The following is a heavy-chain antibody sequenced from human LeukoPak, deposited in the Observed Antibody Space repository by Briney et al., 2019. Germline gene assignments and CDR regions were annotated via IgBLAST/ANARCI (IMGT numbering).Heavy chain of an antibody. CDR3: AKSAYYYDSSGYYDY. V-gene: IGHV3-23*01. J-gene: IGHJ4*02. Sequence: GGSLRLSCAASGFTFSSYAMSWVRQAPGKGLEWVSAISGSGGSTYYADSVKGRFTISRDNSKDTLYLQMNSLRAEDTAVYYCAKSAYYYDSSGYYDYWGQGTLVTVSS. CDR1: GFTFSSYA. CDR2: ISGSGGST. D-gene: IGHD3-22*01.